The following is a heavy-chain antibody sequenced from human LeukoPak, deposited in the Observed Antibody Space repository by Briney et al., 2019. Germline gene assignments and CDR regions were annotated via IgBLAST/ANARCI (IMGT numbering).Heavy chain of an antibody. V-gene: IGHV3-9*01. Sequence: GRSLRLSCVASGFTFDDYAMHWVRQAPGKGLEWVAGINWNSVSAVYADSLKGRLTISRDNAKNSLFLQMNSLKTEDTAFYYCAKGARSSSGYTTDWGQGILVTVSS. CDR1: GFTFDDYA. CDR3: AKGARSSSGYTTD. J-gene: IGHJ4*02. D-gene: IGHD3-22*01. CDR2: INWNSVSA.